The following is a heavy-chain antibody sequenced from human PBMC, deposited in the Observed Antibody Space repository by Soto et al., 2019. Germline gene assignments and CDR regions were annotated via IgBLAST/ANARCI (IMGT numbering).Heavy chain of an antibody. CDR1: GFTFSSNW. CDR3: ARDDILIDY. D-gene: IGHD3-9*01. J-gene: IGHJ4*02. Sequence: GSLRLSCTASGFTFSSNWMHWVRQAPGKGLVWVSRINSDGSSITYADSVKGRFTISRDNAKNTLYLQMNSLRAEDTAVYYCARDDILIDYWGQGTLVTVSS. CDR2: INSDGSSI. V-gene: IGHV3-74*01.